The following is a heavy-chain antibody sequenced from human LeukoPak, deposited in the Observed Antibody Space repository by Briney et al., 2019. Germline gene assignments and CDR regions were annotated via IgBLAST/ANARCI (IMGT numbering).Heavy chain of an antibody. J-gene: IGHJ6*02. CDR3: ATAPNSGSYQLLYYGMDV. CDR1: GYTLTELS. D-gene: IGHD1-26*01. V-gene: IGHV1-24*01. CDR2: FDPEDGET. Sequence: ASVKVSCKVSGYTLTELSMHWVRQAPGKGLEWMGGFDPEDGETIYAQKFQGRVTMTEDTSTDTAYMELSSLRSEDTAVYYCATAPNSGSYQLLYYGMDVWGQGTTVTVSS.